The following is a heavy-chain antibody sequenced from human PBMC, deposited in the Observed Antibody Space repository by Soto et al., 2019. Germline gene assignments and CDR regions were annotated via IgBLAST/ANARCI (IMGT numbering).Heavy chain of an antibody. Sequence: GGSLRLSCAASGFPFSSYAMNWVRPAPGKGLEWVSAISGSGGSTYYADSVKGRFTISRDNSKNTLYLQMNSLRAEDTAVYYCAKGGAGGYLHAFDIWGQGTMVTVSS. CDR3: AKGGAGGYLHAFDI. CDR1: GFPFSSYA. V-gene: IGHV3-23*01. D-gene: IGHD6-19*01. CDR2: ISGSGGST. J-gene: IGHJ3*02.